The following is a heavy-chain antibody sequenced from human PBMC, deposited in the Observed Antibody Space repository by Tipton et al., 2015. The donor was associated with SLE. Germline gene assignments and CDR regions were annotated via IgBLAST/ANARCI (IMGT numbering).Heavy chain of an antibody. J-gene: IGHJ4*02. CDR3: ARRSSGFYPFNY. V-gene: IGHV4-34*01. D-gene: IGHD3-22*01. CDR1: GGSFSGYY. Sequence: TLSLTCAVYGGSFSGYYWTWIRQPPGKGLEWIGEINHTGSTNNNPSLKSRVSISVDTSRNQFSLKLTSVTAADTAVYYCARRSSGFYPFNYWGQGTLVAVSS. CDR2: INHTGST.